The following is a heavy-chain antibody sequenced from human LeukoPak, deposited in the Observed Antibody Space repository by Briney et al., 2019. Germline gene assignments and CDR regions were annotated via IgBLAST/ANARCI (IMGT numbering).Heavy chain of an antibody. V-gene: IGHV4-39*07. CDR3: ARVSPATPTKTRITIFGVVDY. J-gene: IGHJ4*02. D-gene: IGHD3-3*01. CDR1: GGSISSSSYS. CDR2: IYYSGST. Sequence: PSETLSLTCTVSGGSISSSSYSWGWIRQPPGKGLEWIGSIYYSGSTYYNPSLKSRVTISVDTSKNQFSLKLSSVTAADTAVYYCARVSPATPTKTRITIFGVVDYWGQGTLVTVSS.